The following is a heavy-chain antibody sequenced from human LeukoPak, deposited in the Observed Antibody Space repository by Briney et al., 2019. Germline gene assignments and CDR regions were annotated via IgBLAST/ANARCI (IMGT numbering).Heavy chain of an antibody. D-gene: IGHD2/OR15-2a*01. CDR3: ARDLLSAWYFDY. CDR1: GYTFTSYG. J-gene: IGHJ4*02. Sequence: ASVKVSCKASGYTFTSYGISRVRQAPGQGLEWMGWISAYNGNTNYAQKLQGRVTMTTDTSTSTAYMELRSLRSDDTAVYYCARDLLSAWYFDYWGQGTLVTVSS. V-gene: IGHV1-18*01. CDR2: ISAYNGNT.